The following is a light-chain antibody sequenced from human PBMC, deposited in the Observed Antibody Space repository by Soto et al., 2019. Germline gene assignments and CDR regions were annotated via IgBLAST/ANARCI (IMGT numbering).Light chain of an antibody. CDR3: QQYGSSPYT. Sequence: EIVLTQSPGTLSLSLGERATLSCRASQNFGNTFLAWYQQKPGQAPRLLIYGASSRATGIPDRFSGSGSETDFTLTISRLEPEDFAVYYCQQYGSSPYTFGQGTKLEIK. CDR1: QNFGNTF. V-gene: IGKV3-20*01. CDR2: GAS. J-gene: IGKJ2*01.